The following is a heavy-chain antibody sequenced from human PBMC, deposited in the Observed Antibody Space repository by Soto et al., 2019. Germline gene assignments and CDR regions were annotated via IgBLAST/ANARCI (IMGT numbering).Heavy chain of an antibody. CDR2: VFFDGNYK. J-gene: IGHJ4*02. CDR3: TKGGTVPFDY. Sequence: QVQFMQSGGGVVQPGKSLRLSCAASGVTFSRYAMHWVRQAPGERLEWVAVVFFDGNYKNYGDSVKGRFTVSRDNSKNTTYLQMNGLRPEATGVYYCTKGGTVPFDYWGQGSLVIVSS. D-gene: IGHD3-16*01. CDR1: GVTFSRYA. V-gene: IGHV3-30*18.